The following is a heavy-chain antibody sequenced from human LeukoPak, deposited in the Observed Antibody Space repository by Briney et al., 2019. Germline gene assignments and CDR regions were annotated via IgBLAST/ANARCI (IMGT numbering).Heavy chain of an antibody. CDR1: GGSISSHY. D-gene: IGHD6-13*01. V-gene: IGHV4-59*11. CDR3: ARANIAAAVDY. Sequence: PSETLSLTCTVPGGSISSHYWSWIRQPPGKGLEWIGYIYYSGSTNYNPSLKSRVTISVDTSKNQFSLKLSSVTAADTAVYYCARANIAAAVDYWGQGTLVTVSS. J-gene: IGHJ4*02. CDR2: IYYSGST.